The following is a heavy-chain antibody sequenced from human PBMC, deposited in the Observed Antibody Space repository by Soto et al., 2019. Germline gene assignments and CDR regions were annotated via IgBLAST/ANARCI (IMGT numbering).Heavy chain of an antibody. CDR3: AKNIVGATFGFDY. Sequence: GGSLRLSCAASGFTFSNCALSWVRQAPGKGLEWVSTISGSGDTTFYADSVKGRFTISRDNSKNTLYLQMNSLRAEDTAVYYCAKNIVGATFGFDYWGQGTLVTVSS. D-gene: IGHD1-26*01. CDR1: GFTFSNCA. CDR2: ISGSGDTT. V-gene: IGHV3-23*01. J-gene: IGHJ4*02.